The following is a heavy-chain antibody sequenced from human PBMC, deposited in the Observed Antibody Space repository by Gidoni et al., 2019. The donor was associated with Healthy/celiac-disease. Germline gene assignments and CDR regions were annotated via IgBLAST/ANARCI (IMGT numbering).Heavy chain of an antibody. V-gene: IGHV5-51*01. D-gene: IGHD5-18*01. CDR2: IYPGESDT. CDR3: ARQGSRGYSYGLFDY. CDR1: GYRFTSDG. Sequence: EVQLVKSGAEVKKPGESLKISCKGSGYRFTSDGSGWVRQMPGKGLEWMGIIYPGESDTRYSPSFQGQVTISADKSISTAYLQWSSLKASDTAMYYCARQGSRGYSYGLFDYWGQGTLVTVSS. J-gene: IGHJ4*02.